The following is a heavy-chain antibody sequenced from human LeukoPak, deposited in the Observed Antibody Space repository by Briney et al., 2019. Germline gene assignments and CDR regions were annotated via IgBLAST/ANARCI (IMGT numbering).Heavy chain of an antibody. CDR3: ARVYCSSTSCYFGQHGFDP. J-gene: IGHJ5*02. Sequence: ASVTVSCKASGYTFTGYYMHWVRQAPGQGLEWMGWINPNSGGTNYAQKFQGRVTMTRDTSISTAYMELSMLRSDDTAVYYCARVYCSSTSCYFGQHGFDPWGQGTLVTVSS. CDR1: GYTFTGYY. CDR2: INPNSGGT. V-gene: IGHV1-2*02. D-gene: IGHD2-2*01.